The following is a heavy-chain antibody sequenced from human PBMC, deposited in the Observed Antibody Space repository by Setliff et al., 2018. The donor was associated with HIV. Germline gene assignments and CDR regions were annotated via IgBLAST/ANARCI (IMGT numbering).Heavy chain of an antibody. CDR2: ISSSSSYI. D-gene: IGHD6-19*01. CDR1: GFTFSTYR. CDR3: ARAVHSGWYYFDY. Sequence: GGSLRLSCAASGFTFSTYRMNWVRQAPGKGLELVSSISSSSSYIYYADSLKGRFTISRDNAKNSLYLQMNSLRAEDTAVYYCARAVHSGWYYFDYWGQGTLVTVSS. J-gene: IGHJ4*02. V-gene: IGHV3-21*01.